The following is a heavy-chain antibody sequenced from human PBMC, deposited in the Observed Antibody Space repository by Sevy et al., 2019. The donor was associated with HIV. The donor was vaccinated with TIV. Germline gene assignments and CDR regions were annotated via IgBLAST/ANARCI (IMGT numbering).Heavy chain of an antibody. V-gene: IGHV4-4*07. CDR3: ARGGAHFDY. CDR2: IYKSGST. Sequence: SETLSLTCTVSDDSISNYYWSWIRQPAGKGLEWIGRIYKSGSTNYNHSLKSRVTMSVDTSKRQFSLKLTSVTAADTAVYYCARGGAHFDYWGQGTLVTVSS. CDR1: DDSISNYY. D-gene: IGHD1-26*01. J-gene: IGHJ4*02.